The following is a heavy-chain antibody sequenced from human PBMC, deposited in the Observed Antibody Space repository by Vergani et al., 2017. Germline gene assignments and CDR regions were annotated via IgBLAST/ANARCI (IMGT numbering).Heavy chain of an antibody. D-gene: IGHD2-2*02. J-gene: IGHJ6*03. CDR2: ISSSSSYI. Sequence: VQLVESGGGVVQPGGSLRLSCAASGFTFSSYSMNWVRQAPGKGLEWVSSISSSSSYIYYADSVKGRFTISRDNAKNSLYLQMNSLRAEDTAVYYCARDIVVVPAAIQQGYYMDVWGKGTTVTVSS. CDR1: GFTFSSYS. CDR3: ARDIVVVPAAIQQGYYMDV. V-gene: IGHV3-21*01.